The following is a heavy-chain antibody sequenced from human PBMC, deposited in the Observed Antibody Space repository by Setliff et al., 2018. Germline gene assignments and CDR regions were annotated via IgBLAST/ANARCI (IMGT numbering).Heavy chain of an antibody. CDR3: ARSPSSGAYWNPRPFYSDY. Sequence: PSETLSLTCTVSGGSISSYYWCWIRQPPGKGLEWIGYIYYSGSTNYNPSLKSRVTISVDTSKNKFSLKVNSVTAADTALYYCARSPSSGAYWNPRPFYSDYWGQGTLVTVSS. D-gene: IGHD1-26*01. CDR1: GGSISSYY. J-gene: IGHJ4*02. CDR2: IYYSGST. V-gene: IGHV4-59*08.